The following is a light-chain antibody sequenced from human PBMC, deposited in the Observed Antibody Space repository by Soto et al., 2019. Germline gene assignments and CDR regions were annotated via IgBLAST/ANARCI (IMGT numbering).Light chain of an antibody. Sequence: ETVMTQSPATLSVSPGERVTLSCRASQSVSSNLAWYQQKPGQAPRFLIYDSTIRATGIPARFSGSGSGTEFTLTISILQSEDFAVYYCQHYNNWPYTFGQGTKLEIK. J-gene: IGKJ2*01. CDR3: QHYNNWPYT. CDR2: DST. CDR1: QSVSSN. V-gene: IGKV3D-15*03.